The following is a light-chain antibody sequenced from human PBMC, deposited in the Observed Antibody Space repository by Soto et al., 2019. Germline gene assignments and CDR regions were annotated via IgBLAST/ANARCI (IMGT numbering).Light chain of an antibody. CDR2: AAS. CDR3: QQSYSTPWT. Sequence: DIQMTQSPSSLSASVGDRVTITCRASQSISSYLNWYQQKPRKAPKLLIYAASSLQSGVPSRFSGSGSGTDFTLTISSLQPEDFATYYCQQSYSTPWTFGKGTKVEIK. CDR1: QSISSY. V-gene: IGKV1-39*01. J-gene: IGKJ1*01.